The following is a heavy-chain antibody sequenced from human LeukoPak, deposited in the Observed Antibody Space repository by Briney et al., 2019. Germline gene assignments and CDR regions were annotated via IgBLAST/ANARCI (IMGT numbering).Heavy chain of an antibody. CDR2: ISSSGSYI. J-gene: IGHJ4*02. V-gene: IGHV3-21*05. CDR3: ARSMVTIPIPGGY. CDR1: GFTFSSYE. D-gene: IGHD5-24*01. Sequence: PGGSLRLSCAASGFTFSSYEMNWVRQAPGKGLEWVSYISSSGSYIYYADSVKGRFTISRDNAKNTLYLQMNSLRAEDTAVYYCARSMVTIPIPGGYWGQGTLVTVSS.